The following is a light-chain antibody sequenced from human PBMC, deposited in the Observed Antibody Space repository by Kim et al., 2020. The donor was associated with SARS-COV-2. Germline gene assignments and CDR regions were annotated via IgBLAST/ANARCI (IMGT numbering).Light chain of an antibody. Sequence: DIQMTQSPSTLSASVGDRVTITCRASQSISSWLAWYHQKTGKATKLLIYKASSLESGVPARFSGSGSGTEFTLTISSLQPDDFATYYCQQYNSYSTFGQGTKLEIK. CDR2: KAS. V-gene: IGKV1-5*03. CDR1: QSISSW. J-gene: IGKJ2*01. CDR3: QQYNSYST.